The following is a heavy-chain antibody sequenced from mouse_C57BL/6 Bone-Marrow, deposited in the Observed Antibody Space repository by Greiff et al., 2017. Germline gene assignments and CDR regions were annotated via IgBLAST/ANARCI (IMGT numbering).Heavy chain of an antibody. Sequence: EVKVVESGGGLVKPGGSLKLSCAASGFTFSSYAMSWVRQTPEKRLEWVATISDGGSYTYYPDNVKGRFTISRDNAKNNLYLQMSHLKSEDTAMYYCARDKDDYDRFAYWGQGTLVTVSA. CDR3: ARDKDDYDRFAY. J-gene: IGHJ3*01. V-gene: IGHV5-4*01. CDR2: ISDGGSYT. D-gene: IGHD2-4*01. CDR1: GFTFSSYA.